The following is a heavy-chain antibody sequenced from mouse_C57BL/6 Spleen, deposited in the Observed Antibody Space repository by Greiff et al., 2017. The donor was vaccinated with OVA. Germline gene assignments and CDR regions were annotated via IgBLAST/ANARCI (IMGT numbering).Heavy chain of an antibody. CDR2: ISYDGSN. D-gene: IGHD3-2*02. CDR1: GYSITSGYY. CDR3: ARSSGYPAWFAY. Sequence: EVKLQESGPGLVKPSQSLSLTCSVTGYSITSGYYWNWIRQFPGNKLEWMGYISYDGSNNYNPSLKNRISITRDTSKNQFFLKLNSVTTEDTATYYCARSSGYPAWFAYWGQGTLVTVSA. J-gene: IGHJ3*01. V-gene: IGHV3-6*01.